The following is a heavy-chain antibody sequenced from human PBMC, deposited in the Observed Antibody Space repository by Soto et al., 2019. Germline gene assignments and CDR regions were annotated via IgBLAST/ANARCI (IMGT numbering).Heavy chain of an antibody. CDR3: ARDLDSDRAFDI. CDR2: IIPIFGTA. Sequence: QVQLVQSGAGVKKPGSPVKFSCKASGGTFSSYAISWVRQAPGQGLGWMGGIIPIFGTANYAQKFQGRVTITADESTSTAYMELSSLRSEDTAVYYCARDLDSDRAFDIWGQGTMVTVSS. V-gene: IGHV1-69*01. J-gene: IGHJ3*02. CDR1: GGTFSSYA.